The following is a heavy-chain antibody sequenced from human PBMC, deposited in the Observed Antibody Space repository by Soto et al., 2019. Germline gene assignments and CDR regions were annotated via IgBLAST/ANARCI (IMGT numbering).Heavy chain of an antibody. CDR2: IYYSGST. J-gene: IGHJ4*02. V-gene: IGHV4-39*01. Sequence: QLQLQESGPGLVKPSETLSLTCTVSGGSISSSSYYWGWIRHPPGKGLEWIGSIYYSGSTYYNPSLKSRVTISVDTSNNQFSLKLSSVTAADTAVYYCARLLRNPFALYYWGQGTLVTVSS. CDR3: ARLLRNPFALYY. CDR1: GGSISSSSYY. D-gene: IGHD4-17*01.